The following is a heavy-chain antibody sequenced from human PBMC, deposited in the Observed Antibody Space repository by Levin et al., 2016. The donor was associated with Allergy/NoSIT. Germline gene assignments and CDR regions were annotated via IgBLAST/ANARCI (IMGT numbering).Heavy chain of an antibody. CDR3: VHTRDDYNRNYKVQT. CDR2: IFWDGDQ. J-gene: IGHJ4*02. CDR1: GFSLRNTGVG. Sequence: SGPTLVKPTQTLTLTCTISGFSLRNTGVGVGWIRQPPGKALEWIALIFWDGDQRYSPPLNTRLTITKDTPNKRVVLTMTNMDPVDTGTYHCVHTRDDYNRNYKVQTWGQGILVTVSS. D-gene: IGHD1-7*01. V-gene: IGHV2-5*02.